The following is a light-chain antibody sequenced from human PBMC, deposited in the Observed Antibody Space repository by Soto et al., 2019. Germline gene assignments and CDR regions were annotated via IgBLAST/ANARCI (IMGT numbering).Light chain of an antibody. CDR1: SSDVGGYNY. J-gene: IGLJ3*02. V-gene: IGLV2-14*01. CDR3: SSYTTSGTPV. Sequence: QSALTQPASVSGSPGQSITISCTGTSSDVGGYNYLSWYQQHPGKAPRVMIYEVSNRPSGVSNRFSGSKSGNTASLTISGLQAEDEADXFCSSYTTSGTPVFGGGTKLTVL. CDR2: EVS.